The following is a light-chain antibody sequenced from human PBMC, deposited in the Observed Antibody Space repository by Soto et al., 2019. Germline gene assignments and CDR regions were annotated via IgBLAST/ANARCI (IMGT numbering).Light chain of an antibody. CDR2: GAS. CDR3: QQYNDWPLFT. Sequence: EIVMTQSPATLSVSPGETVTLSCRASQSVSSYLAWYQQKPGQAPRLLIYGASTRATDIPARFSGSGSGTEFTLTIRGLQSEDFAVYSCQQYNDWPLFTFGQGTRLEIK. V-gene: IGKV3-15*01. CDR1: QSVSSY. J-gene: IGKJ5*01.